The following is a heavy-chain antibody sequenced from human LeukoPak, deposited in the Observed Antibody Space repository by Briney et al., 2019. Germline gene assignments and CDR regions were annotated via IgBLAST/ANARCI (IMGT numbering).Heavy chain of an antibody. CDR1: GYTFTGYY. V-gene: IGHV1-2*02. CDR2: INPNSGGT. J-gene: IGHJ4*02. D-gene: IGHD3-10*01. Sequence: ASVKVSCKASGYTFTGYYMHWVRQAPGQGLEWMGWINPNSGGTNYAQKFQGRVTMTRDTSISTAYMELSRLRSDDTAVYYCARALTMVRGVIGYWGQGTLVTVSS. CDR3: ARALTMVRGVIGY.